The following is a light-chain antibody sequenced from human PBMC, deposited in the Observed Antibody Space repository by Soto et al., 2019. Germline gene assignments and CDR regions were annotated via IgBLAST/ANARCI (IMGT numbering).Light chain of an antibody. CDR2: DAS. J-gene: IGKJ2*01. CDR3: QQRSNGPAFT. CDR1: QSINSQ. Sequence: EVVLTQSPVTLSLSPGERATLSCRASQSINSQLAWYQQKPGQAPRHLIYDASNRATGIPGRFSGSGSGTDFTLTISSLEPEDFAVYYCQQRSNGPAFTFGQGTRLDIK. V-gene: IGKV3-11*01.